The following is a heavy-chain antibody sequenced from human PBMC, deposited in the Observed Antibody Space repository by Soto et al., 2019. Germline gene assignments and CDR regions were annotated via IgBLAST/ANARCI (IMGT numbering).Heavy chain of an antibody. CDR1: GGSFTDYK. CDR2: IYYSGST. J-gene: IGHJ4*02. V-gene: IGHV4-59*04. D-gene: IGHD2-21*02. Sequence: SETLSLTCVVSGGSFTDYKWTWIRQPPGKGLEWIGSIYYSGSTYNNPSLRSRVSMSIDTSKDQFSLKLKSVTAADTALYFCARQRTSVVTQAYFDVWGPGSLVTVSS. CDR3: ARQRTSVVTQAYFDV.